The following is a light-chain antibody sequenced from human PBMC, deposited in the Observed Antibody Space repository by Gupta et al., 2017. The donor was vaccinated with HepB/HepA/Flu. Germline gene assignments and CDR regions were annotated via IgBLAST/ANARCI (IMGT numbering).Light chain of an antibody. J-gene: IGKJ5*01. CDR1: QYVNIY. V-gene: IGKV3-11*01. CDR2: DAS. CDR3: QQRRSWPIT. Sequence: EIVLTQSPGTLSLSPGERATLSCRASQYVNIYLAWYQQKPGQAPRLLIYDASNRATGIPARFSGSGSGTEFTLTISSLEPEDFAVYYCQQRRSWPITFGQGTRMEIK.